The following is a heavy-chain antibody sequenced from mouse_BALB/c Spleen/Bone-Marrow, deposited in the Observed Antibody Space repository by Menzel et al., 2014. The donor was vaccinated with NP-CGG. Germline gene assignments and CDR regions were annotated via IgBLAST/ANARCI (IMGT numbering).Heavy chain of an antibody. Sequence: DVKLVESGGGLVEPGGSLKLSCAASGFTFSDYYMYWVRQTPEKRLEWVATISDGGSYTYYPDSVKGRFTISRDNAKNNLYLQMSSLKSEDTAMYYCANWAYWGQGTLVTVSA. D-gene: IGHD4-1*01. V-gene: IGHV5-4*02. CDR2: ISDGGSYT. CDR1: GFTFSDYY. CDR3: ANWAY. J-gene: IGHJ3*01.